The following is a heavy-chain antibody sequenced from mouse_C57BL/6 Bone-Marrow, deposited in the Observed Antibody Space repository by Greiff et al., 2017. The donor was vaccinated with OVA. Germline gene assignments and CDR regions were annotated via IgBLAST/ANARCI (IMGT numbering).Heavy chain of an antibody. D-gene: IGHD1-1*01. CDR1: GYSITSDY. Sequence: EVQGVESGPGLAKPSQTLSLTCSVTGYSITSDYWNWIRKFPGNKLEYMGYISYSGSTYYNPSLKSRISITRDTSKNQYYLQLNSVTTEDTATYYCARGGHYYGSSYCWYFDVWGTGTTVTVSS. J-gene: IGHJ1*03. CDR2: ISYSGST. V-gene: IGHV3-8*01. CDR3: ARGGHYYGSSYCWYFDV.